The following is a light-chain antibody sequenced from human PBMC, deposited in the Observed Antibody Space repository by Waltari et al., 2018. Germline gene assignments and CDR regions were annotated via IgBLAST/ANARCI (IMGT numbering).Light chain of an antibody. V-gene: IGLV2-14*01. J-gene: IGLJ2*01. CDR1: SSDVGGYNY. CDR3: ASYTSHSHVV. Sequence: QSALTQPASVSGSPGQSITISCTGTSSDVGGYNYVSWYQQHPGKVPKLMIFDVSNRPAGVSSRFSGSKSGNTASLTISGLQAEDEADYYCASYTSHSHVVFGGGTKLTVL. CDR2: DVS.